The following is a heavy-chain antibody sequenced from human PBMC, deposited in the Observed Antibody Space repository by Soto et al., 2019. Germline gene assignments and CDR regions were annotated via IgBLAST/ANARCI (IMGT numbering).Heavy chain of an antibody. J-gene: IGHJ4*02. CDR2: IYYSGST. CDR3: ARWPQLEPRFDY. V-gene: IGHV4-31*03. Sequence: PSQTLSVTCPVSFGSISSGGYYWSCILQHPGKGLEWIGYIYYSGSTYYNPSLKSRVTISVDTSKNQFSLKLSSVTAADTAVYYCARWPQLEPRFDYWGQGTLVTVSS. CDR1: FGSISSGGYY. D-gene: IGHD1-1*01.